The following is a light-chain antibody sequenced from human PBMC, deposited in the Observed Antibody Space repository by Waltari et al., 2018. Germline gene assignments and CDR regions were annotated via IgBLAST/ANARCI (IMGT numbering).Light chain of an antibody. CDR3: QQRYYWPPWT. J-gene: IGKJ1*01. CDR2: DAS. Sequence: EIVLTQSPATLSLSPGERATLSCRASQTVITDLAWYQQKPGQAPRLLISDASNRVPGIPARFSGSGSGTDFTLTISSLEPEDFAVYYCQQRYYWPPWTFGQGTKVELK. CDR1: QTVITD. V-gene: IGKV3-11*01.